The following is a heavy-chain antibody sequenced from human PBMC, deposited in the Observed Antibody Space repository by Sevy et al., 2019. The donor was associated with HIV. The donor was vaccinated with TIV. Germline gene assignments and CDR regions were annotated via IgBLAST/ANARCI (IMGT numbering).Heavy chain of an antibody. D-gene: IGHD3-10*01. CDR2: VSDDGRDK. CDR1: EFTFRNYG. J-gene: IGHJ6*02. V-gene: IGHV3-30*04. Sequence: GGSLRLSCEASEFTFRNYGLHWVRQAPGKGLEWVAFVSDDGRDKDYADSVKGRFSIFRDNSKNTLYLQIHSLRREDTAMYYCARDLGAGWFYGMDVWGQGTTVTVSS. CDR3: ARDLGAGWFYGMDV.